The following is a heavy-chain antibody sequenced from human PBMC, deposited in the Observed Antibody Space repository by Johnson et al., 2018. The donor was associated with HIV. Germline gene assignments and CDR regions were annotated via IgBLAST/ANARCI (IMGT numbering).Heavy chain of an antibody. Sequence: SGGGLVQPGRSLRLSCTASGITFGDYAMTWFRQAPGKGLEWVSFISSKAYGGTTEYAASLKGRFTISRDDSKSIAYLQMNSLTADDTAVYYCTGGRDLRAFDIWGQGTMVTVSS. CDR3: TGGRDLRAFDI. J-gene: IGHJ3*02. D-gene: IGHD2-21*02. V-gene: IGHV3-49*03. CDR2: ISSKAYGGTT. CDR1: GITFGDYA.